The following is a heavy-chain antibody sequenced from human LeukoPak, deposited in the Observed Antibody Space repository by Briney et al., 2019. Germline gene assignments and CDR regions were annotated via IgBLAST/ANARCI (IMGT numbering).Heavy chain of an antibody. V-gene: IGHV4-34*01. CDR3: ARLAAAGTNIDY. CDR1: GGSFSGYY. CDR2: INHSGST. J-gene: IGHJ4*02. D-gene: IGHD6-13*01. Sequence: ASETLSLTCAVYGGSFSGYYWSWIRQPPGKGLEWTGEINHSGSTNYNPSLKSRVTISVDTSKNQFSLKLSSVTAADTAVYYCARLAAAGTNIDYWGQGMLVTVSS.